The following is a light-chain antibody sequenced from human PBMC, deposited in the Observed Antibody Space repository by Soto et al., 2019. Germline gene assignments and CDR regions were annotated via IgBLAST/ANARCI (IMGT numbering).Light chain of an antibody. J-gene: IGLJ1*01. CDR2: GNI. CDR3: QSYDSSLSAYV. CDR1: SSNLGADYD. V-gene: IGLV1-40*01. Sequence: VLTQPPSVSGAPGQRVTISCTGSSSNLGADYDVHWYQLLPGTAPKLLIYGNINRPSGVPDRFSGSKSATSASLAITGLQAEDEADYYCQSYDSSLSAYVFGAGTKVTVL.